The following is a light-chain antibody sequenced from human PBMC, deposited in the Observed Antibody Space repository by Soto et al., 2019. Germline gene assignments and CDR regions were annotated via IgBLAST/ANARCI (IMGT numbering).Light chain of an antibody. CDR1: QSLSSNS. Sequence: EIVLTQFPDTLSLSPGERATLSCRASQSLSSNSLAWYQQKRGQAPRLLIHGASSRATGIPDRFSGSGSGTDFTLTISRLEPADFEVYYCQQYGGSPRTFGPGTKVDIX. CDR2: GAS. V-gene: IGKV3-20*01. J-gene: IGKJ1*01. CDR3: QQYGGSPRT.